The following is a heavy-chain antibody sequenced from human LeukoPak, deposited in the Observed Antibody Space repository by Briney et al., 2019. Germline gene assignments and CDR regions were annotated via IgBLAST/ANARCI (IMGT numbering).Heavy chain of an antibody. CDR3: ARDQEAFDY. J-gene: IGHJ4*02. V-gene: IGHV1-46*01. CDR2: IYPRDGST. Sequence: ASVKVSCKASGYSFTSNYIHWVRQAPGQGLEWTGMIYPRDGSTSYAQKFQGRVTVTRDTSTSTVHMELSGLRSEDTAVYYCARDQEAFDYWGQGTLVTVSS. CDR1: GYSFTSNY.